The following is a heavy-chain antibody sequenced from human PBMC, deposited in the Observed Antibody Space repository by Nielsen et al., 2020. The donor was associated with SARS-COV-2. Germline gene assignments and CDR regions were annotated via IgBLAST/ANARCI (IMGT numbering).Heavy chain of an antibody. J-gene: IGHJ6*02. CDR1: GYSSSRYP. D-gene: IGHD3-10*01. CDR3: ARGNSGPGGTASYGMDL. V-gene: IGHV7-4-1*02. Sequence: ASVKVSCKASGYSSSRYPMNWVRQAPGQGLEWMGWIDTNIGKPTPAQGFTGRFVFSSDTSVSTASLQISTLRAEDTAVYYCARGNSGPGGTASYGMDLWGQGTTVTVSS. CDR2: IDTNIGKP.